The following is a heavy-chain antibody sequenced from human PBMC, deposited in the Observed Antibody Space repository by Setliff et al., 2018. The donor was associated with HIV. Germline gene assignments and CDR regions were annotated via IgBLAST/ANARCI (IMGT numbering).Heavy chain of an antibody. V-gene: IGHV4-4*07. J-gene: IGHJ6*03. D-gene: IGHD2-2*01. CDR1: GGSFSSYH. CDR2: IFASGST. CDR3: ARVGASGVASSMDHHYYMDV. Sequence: SETLSLTCTVSGGSFSSYHWSWIRHPAGKGLEWIGHIFASGSTKYNPSLESRVTMSVDTSRTQFSLKLRSVTAADTAVYYCARVGASGVASSMDHHYYMDVWGKGTSVTVSS.